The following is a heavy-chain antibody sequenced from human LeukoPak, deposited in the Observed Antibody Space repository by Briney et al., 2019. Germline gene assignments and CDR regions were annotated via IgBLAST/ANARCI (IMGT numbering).Heavy chain of an antibody. V-gene: IGHV3-53*01. D-gene: IGHD6-19*01. CDR2: LYSDGTT. Sequence: ETLSLTCAVYGGSFSGYYWSWIRQPPGKGLEWVSILYSDGTTSYADSVKGRFTISRDNSKNTLSLQMNSLRAEDTAVYYCARGHSGWYWAFDYWGQGTLVTVSS. CDR1: GGSFSGYY. J-gene: IGHJ4*02. CDR3: ARGHSGWYWAFDY.